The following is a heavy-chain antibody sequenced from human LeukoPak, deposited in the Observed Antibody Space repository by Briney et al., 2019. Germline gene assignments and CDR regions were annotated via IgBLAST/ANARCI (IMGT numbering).Heavy chain of an antibody. CDR3: TTGKGAMVR. D-gene: IGHD5-18*01. J-gene: IGHJ4*02. CDR2: IKSKTDGGTT. CDR1: GFTLSSYS. V-gene: IGHV3-15*01. Sequence: GGSLRLSCSASGFTLSSYSMHWVRQAPGKGLEWVGRIKSKTDGGTTDYAAPVKGRFTISRDDSKNTLYLQMNSLKTEDTAVYYCTTGKGAMVRWGQGTLVTVSS.